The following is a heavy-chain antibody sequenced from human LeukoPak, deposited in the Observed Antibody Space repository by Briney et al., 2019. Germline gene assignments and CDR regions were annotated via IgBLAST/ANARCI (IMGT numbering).Heavy chain of an antibody. Sequence: SVRVSFKDPGGTFISYAISWVRQAPAQGLAWMGGINPIFGTANYAQKFQGRVTLTRDTSISTAYMDLTRLRSDDTALYYCARLAKWELHLEAHPGDCWGQGTLVTVSS. J-gene: IGHJ4*02. D-gene: IGHD1-26*01. CDR2: INPIFGTA. V-gene: IGHV1-69*05. CDR1: GGTFISYA. CDR3: ARLAKWELHLEAHPGDC.